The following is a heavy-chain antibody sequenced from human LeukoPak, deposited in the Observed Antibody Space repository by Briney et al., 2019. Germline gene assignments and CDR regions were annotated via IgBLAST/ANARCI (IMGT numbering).Heavy chain of an antibody. J-gene: IGHJ4*02. D-gene: IGHD4-23*01. V-gene: IGHV3-48*01. CDR3: AKHDYGGNEGDY. Sequence: GGSLRLSCAASGFNFSRYTMNWVRQAPGKGLEWVSYISTSGTTIYYADSVQGRFTISRDNSKNTLYLQMNSLRAEDTAVYYCAKHDYGGNEGDYWGQGTLVTVSS. CDR1: GFNFSRYT. CDR2: ISTSGTTI.